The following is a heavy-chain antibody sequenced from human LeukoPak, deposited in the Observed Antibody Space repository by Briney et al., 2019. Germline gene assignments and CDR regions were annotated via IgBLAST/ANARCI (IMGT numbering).Heavy chain of an antibody. D-gene: IGHD3-3*01. CDR3: ASNYYDFWSGNWFDP. Sequence: PGGSLRLSCATSGFTFNDYAMNWVRQAPGKGLEWVAGISGSGADTYYADSVKGRFTISRDNAKNSLYLQMNSLRAEDTAVYYCASNYYDFWSGNWFDPWGQGTLVTVSS. CDR1: GFTFNDYA. J-gene: IGHJ5*02. CDR2: ISGSGADT. V-gene: IGHV3-21*01.